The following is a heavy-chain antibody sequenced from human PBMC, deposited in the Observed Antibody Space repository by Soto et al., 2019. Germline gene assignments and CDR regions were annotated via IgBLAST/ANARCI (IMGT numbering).Heavy chain of an antibody. Sequence: EGQLVESGGGLVEPGGSLRLSCAASGFIFSSSDMTWVCQAPGKGLEYVSSINYNGVYSFYAEAAKGRFAIYRDNAKNSLFLQMNSLTAEDTAVYFCARKSNSDMSGYDYFDYWGQGTLVIVSS. CDR3: ARKSNSDMSGYDYFDY. CDR1: GFIFSSSD. V-gene: IGHV3-21*06. CDR2: INYNGVYS. J-gene: IGHJ4*02. D-gene: IGHD3-22*01.